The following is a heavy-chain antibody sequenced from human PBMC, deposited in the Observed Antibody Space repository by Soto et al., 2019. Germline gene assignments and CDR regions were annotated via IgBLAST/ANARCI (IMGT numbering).Heavy chain of an antibody. D-gene: IGHD6-13*01. CDR1: GGSFSGYY. CDR3: ARGVGIAAVFDY. CDR2: INHSGST. J-gene: IGHJ4*02. V-gene: IGHV4-34*01. Sequence: SETLSLTCAVYGGSFSGYYWSWIRQPPGKGLEWIGEINHSGSTNYNPSLKSRVTISVDTSKNQFSLKLSSVTAADTAVYYCARGVGIAAVFDYWGQGTLVTVSS.